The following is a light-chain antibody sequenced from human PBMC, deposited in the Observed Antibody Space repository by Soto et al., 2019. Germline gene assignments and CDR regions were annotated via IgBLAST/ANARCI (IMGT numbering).Light chain of an antibody. Sequence: QLVLTQPPSASGTPGQTVTISCSGSNSNIGRNSVTWYQHLPGTAPKLLIYSYNQRPSGVPDRFSGSKSDTSASLAISGLQSEDEAEYYCTAWDDNLSGQVFGGGTKLTVL. CDR1: NSNIGRNS. J-gene: IGLJ3*02. V-gene: IGLV1-44*01. CDR3: TAWDDNLSGQV. CDR2: SYN.